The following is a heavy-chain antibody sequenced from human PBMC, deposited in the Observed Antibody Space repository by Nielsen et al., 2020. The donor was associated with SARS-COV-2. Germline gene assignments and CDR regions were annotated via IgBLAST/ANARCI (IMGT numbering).Heavy chain of an antibody. D-gene: IGHD6-13*01. CDR3: ARLGDSSSWHVHY. CDR2: INYGGST. Sequence: SETLSLTCTVSGGSIRSSSYYWGWIRQPPGKGLEWIGTINYGGSTYYNPSLKSRVTISVDTAKNQFSLKLSSVTATDTAVYYCARLGDSSSWHVHYWGQGTLVTVSS. V-gene: IGHV4-39*01. J-gene: IGHJ4*02. CDR1: GGSIRSSSYY.